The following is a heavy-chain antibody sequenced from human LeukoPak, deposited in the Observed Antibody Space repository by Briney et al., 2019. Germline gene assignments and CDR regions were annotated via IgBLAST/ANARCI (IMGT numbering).Heavy chain of an antibody. CDR2: INPSGGST. CDR3: ARVARLPPPPKGYCSSTSCYTLDY. CDR1: GYTFTSYY. Sequence: ASVKVSCKASGYTFTSYYMHWVRQAPGRGLEWMGIINPSGGSTSYAQKFQGRVTMTRDTSTSTVHMELSSLRSEDTAEYYCARVARLPPPPKGYCSSTSCYTLDYWGQGTLVTVSS. D-gene: IGHD2-2*02. J-gene: IGHJ4*02. V-gene: IGHV1-46*01.